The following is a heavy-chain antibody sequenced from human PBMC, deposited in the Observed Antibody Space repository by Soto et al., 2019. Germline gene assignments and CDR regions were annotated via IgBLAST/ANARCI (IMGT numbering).Heavy chain of an antibody. CDR2: IYYDGSNE. CDR3: ARGRGSGSFYLLDY. CDR1: GFTFSNHG. D-gene: IGHD1-26*01. J-gene: IGHJ4*02. V-gene: IGHV3-33*01. Sequence: SLRLSCAASGFTFSNHGMHWVRQAPGKGLEWVARIYYDGSNEYYADSVKGRFTISRDNSKNTVYLQMNSLRVEDTAVYYCARGRGSGSFYLLDYWGQGTLVTVSS.